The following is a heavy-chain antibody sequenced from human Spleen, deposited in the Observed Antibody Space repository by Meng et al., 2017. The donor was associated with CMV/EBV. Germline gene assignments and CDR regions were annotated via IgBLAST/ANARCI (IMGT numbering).Heavy chain of an antibody. Sequence: SETLSLTCAVYGGSFSGYYLSWIRQSPGKGLEWIGEINNSGSTNYIPSLRSRVTISLDTSNKQVSLTLTSVTAADTAVYFCARVMRTYQLAGGFDPWGQGTLVTVSS. D-gene: IGHD2-8*01. CDR2: INNSGST. CDR3: ARVMRTYQLAGGFDP. CDR1: GGSFSGYY. J-gene: IGHJ5*02. V-gene: IGHV4-34*01.